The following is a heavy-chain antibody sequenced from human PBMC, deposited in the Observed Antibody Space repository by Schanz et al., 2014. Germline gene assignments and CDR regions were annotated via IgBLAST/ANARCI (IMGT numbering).Heavy chain of an antibody. J-gene: IGHJ4*02. CDR1: GFTFSSYS. V-gene: IGHV3-48*04. CDR3: VRERTNYGGNSYFFDH. CDR2: VSRSTPDI. D-gene: IGHD2-21*02. Sequence: EVQLVESGGGLVQPGGSLRLSCTASGFTFSSYSMNWVRQAPGKGLEWVSYVSRSTPDIYYADSVKGRFTMSRDNAKNSVYLQMNGLRVEDTAVYYCVRERTNYGGNSYFFDHWDQGTLVTVSS.